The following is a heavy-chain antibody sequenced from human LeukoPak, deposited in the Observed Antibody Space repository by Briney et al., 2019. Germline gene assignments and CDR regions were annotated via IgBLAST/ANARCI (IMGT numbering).Heavy chain of an antibody. V-gene: IGHV1-69*05. CDR1: GGTFSSYA. Sequence: SVKVSCKASGGTFSSYAISWVRQAPGQGLEWMGGIIPIFGTANYAQKFQGRVTMTRDTSTSTVYMELSSLRSEDTAVYYCARDLWDTYYYDNSHDAFDIWGQGTMVTVSS. CDR3: ARDLWDTYYYDNSHDAFDI. D-gene: IGHD3-22*01. J-gene: IGHJ3*02. CDR2: IIPIFGTA.